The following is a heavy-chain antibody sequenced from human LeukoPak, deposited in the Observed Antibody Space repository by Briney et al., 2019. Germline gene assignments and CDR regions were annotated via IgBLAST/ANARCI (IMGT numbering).Heavy chain of an antibody. CDR2: INHSGST. CDR1: GGSFSGYY. Sequence: SETLSLTCAVYGGSFSGYYWSWIRQPPGKGLEWIGEINHSGSTNYNPSLKSGVTISVDTCKNQFSLRLSSVTAADTAVYYCARGGGGYYDYWGQGTLVTVSS. J-gene: IGHJ4*02. D-gene: IGHD2-15*01. CDR3: ARGGGGYYDY. V-gene: IGHV4-34*01.